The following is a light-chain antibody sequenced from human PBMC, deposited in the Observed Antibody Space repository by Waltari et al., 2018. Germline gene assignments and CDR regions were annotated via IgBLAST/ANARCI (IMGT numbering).Light chain of an antibody. J-gene: IGLJ1*01. CDR2: DVS. CDR1: SRDVGGYTY. Sequence: QSALTQPASVSGSPGRSIPISCTGTSRDVGGYTYVSWYQHYPGKAPKLLIYDVSQRPSRVSNRFSASRSGNTASLTISGLQAEDEADYYCNSYTSDNTFVFGTGTKVTVL. CDR3: NSYTSDNTFV. V-gene: IGLV2-14*03.